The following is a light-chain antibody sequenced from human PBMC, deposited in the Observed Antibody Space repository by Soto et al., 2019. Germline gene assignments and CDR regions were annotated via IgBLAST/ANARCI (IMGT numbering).Light chain of an antibody. CDR2: GAS. J-gene: IGKJ4*01. V-gene: IGKV3-20*01. CDR3: QQYGSSPT. Sequence: EIVWTQSPGTLSLSPGERATLSCRASQSVSSSYLAWYKQKPGQAPRLLIYGASSRATGIPARFSVSGSGTDFTLTISRREPEDFAVYYCQQYGSSPTFGGGTKVETK. CDR1: QSVSSSY.